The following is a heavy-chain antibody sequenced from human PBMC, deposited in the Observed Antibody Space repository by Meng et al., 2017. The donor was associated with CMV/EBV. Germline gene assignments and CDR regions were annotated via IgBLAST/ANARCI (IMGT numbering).Heavy chain of an antibody. Sequence: GAGRLAASATQSPTIAFSGGSLSGTVRSCSRQRSGKGLEWSGEIEHSVSNDYNASLKGRVTISVDTSKSQFSQKLISVTAAVMAVYYWARGLPSWRKPAYYFDYWGQGTLVTVSS. CDR3: ARGLPSWRKPAYYFDY. CDR2: IEHSVSN. D-gene: IGHD2-2*01. CDR1: GGSLSGTV. J-gene: IGHJ4*02. V-gene: IGHV4-34*01.